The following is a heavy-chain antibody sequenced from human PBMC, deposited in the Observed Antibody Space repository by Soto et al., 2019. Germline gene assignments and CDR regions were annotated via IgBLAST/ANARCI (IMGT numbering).Heavy chain of an antibody. CDR1: GFTFSNYA. J-gene: IGHJ6*02. Sequence: GGSLRLSCAASGFTFSNYAMDWVRQAPGKVLEYVSGISSNGVGTYYANSVKDRFTISRDNSKNTLYLQMGSLRAEDMAVYYCARVKGGGGAAGIYYYGMDVWGQGTKVTVSS. CDR2: ISSNGVGT. D-gene: IGHD6-13*01. V-gene: IGHV3-64*01. CDR3: ARVKGGGGAAGIYYYGMDV.